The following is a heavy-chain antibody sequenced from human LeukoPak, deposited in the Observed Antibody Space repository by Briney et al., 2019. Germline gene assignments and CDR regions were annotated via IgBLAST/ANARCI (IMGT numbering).Heavy chain of an antibody. D-gene: IGHD2-2*03. V-gene: IGHV3-23*01. J-gene: IGHJ4*02. CDR3: ARDGYCISTSCYREFDY. Sequence: GGSLRLSCAASGFTFSSYAMSWVRQAPGKGLEWVSAISGSGGSTYYADSVKGRFTISRDNSKNTLYLQMNSLRAEDTAVYYCARDGYCISTSCYREFDYWGKGTLVTVSS. CDR1: GFTFSSYA. CDR2: ISGSGGST.